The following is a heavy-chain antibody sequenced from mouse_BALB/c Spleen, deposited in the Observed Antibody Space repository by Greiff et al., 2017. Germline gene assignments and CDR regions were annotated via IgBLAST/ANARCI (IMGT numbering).Heavy chain of an antibody. CDR1: GYTFTDYE. V-gene: IGHV1-15*01. J-gene: IGHJ2*01. Sequence: QVQLQQSGAELVRPGASVTLSCKASGYTFTDYEMHWVKQTPVHGLEWIGAIDPETGGTAYNQKFKGKATLTADKSSSTAYMELRSLTSEDSAVYYCTRLRDYDGYYFDYWGQGTTLTVSS. CDR2: IDPETGGT. CDR3: TRLRDYDGYYFDY. D-gene: IGHD2-4*01.